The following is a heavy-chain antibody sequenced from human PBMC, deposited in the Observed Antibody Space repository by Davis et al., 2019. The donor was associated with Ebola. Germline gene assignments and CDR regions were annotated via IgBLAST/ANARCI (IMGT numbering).Heavy chain of an antibody. CDR2: IIPIFGTA. V-gene: IGHV1-69*13. D-gene: IGHD5-12*01. J-gene: IGHJ1*01. CDR3: ARGLSGHDPPEYFQH. Sequence: SSVQVSCKASGGTFSSYAISWVRQAPGQGLEWMGGIIPIFGTANYAQKFQGRVTITADESTSTAYMELSSLRYEDTAVYYCARGLSGHDPPEYFQHWGQGTLVTVSS. CDR1: GGTFSSYA.